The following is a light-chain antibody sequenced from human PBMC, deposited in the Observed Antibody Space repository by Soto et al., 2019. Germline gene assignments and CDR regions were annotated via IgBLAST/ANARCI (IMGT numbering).Light chain of an antibody. V-gene: IGKV3-20*01. CDR3: QQYDTSPYS. J-gene: IGKJ2*01. CDR1: ESVRDY. CDR2: GAS. Sequence: EVVLTQSPDTLSLSPVEGVTLSCRASESVRDYIAWHQQQPGQAPRLLVFGASTRASGVPDRFSGSGSGTYFTLTINRLEPDDFAVYYCQQYDTSPYSFGQGTKLEIK.